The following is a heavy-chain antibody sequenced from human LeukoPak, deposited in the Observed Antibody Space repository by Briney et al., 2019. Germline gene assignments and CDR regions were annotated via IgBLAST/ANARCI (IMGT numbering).Heavy chain of an antibody. CDR2: IIPILGIA. CDR3: ARFSGGSHVSGMDV. D-gene: IGHD2-15*01. J-gene: IGHJ6*02. V-gene: IGHV1-69*04. CDR1: GGTFSSYA. Sequence: SVKVSCKASGGTFSSYAISWVRQAPRQELEWMGRIIPILGIANYAQKFQGRVTITADKSTSTAYMELSSLRSEDTAVYYCARFSGGSHVSGMDVWGQGTTVTVSS.